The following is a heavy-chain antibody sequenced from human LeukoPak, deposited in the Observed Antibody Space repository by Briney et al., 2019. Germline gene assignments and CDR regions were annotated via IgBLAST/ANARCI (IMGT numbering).Heavy chain of an antibody. J-gene: IGHJ4*02. V-gene: IGHV4-39*01. D-gene: IGHD5-24*01. Sequence: SETVSLTCTVSGGSISSSSYYWVWIRQPPGKELVWISSIYYSGSNYYNPSPKSRSTISLHPSKNQFSRKLSSVTAAATAVYYCARHVVDGYNHWGQGTLVTVSS. CDR2: IYYSGSN. CDR1: GGSISSSSYY. CDR3: ARHVVDGYNH.